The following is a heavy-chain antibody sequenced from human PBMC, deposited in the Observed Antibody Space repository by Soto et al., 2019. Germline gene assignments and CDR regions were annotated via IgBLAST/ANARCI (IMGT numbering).Heavy chain of an antibody. D-gene: IGHD3-22*01. CDR2: IWYDGSNK. CDR1: GFTFSSYG. CDR3: ASASDSSGYYYVGNY. V-gene: IGHV3-33*01. Sequence: PGGSLRLSCAASGFTFSSYGMHWVRQAPGKGLEWVAVIWYDGSNKYYADSVKGRFTISRDNSKNTLYLQMNSLRAEDTAVYYCASASDSSGYYYVGNYWGQGTLVTAPQ. J-gene: IGHJ4*02.